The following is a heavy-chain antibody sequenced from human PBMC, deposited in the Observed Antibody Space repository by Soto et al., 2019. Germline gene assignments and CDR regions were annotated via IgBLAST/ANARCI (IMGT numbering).Heavy chain of an antibody. CDR2: ISGYNGDT. D-gene: IGHD2-8*01. V-gene: IGHV1-18*01. CDR3: AKNGQPPYYYYGLDV. Sequence: ASVKVSCKASGYTFTRFGITWVRQAPGQGLEWMGWISGYNGDTNYAQKFQDRVSMTIDTSTGTAYMELRSLTSDDTAIYYCAKNGQPPYYYYGLDVWGQGTKVTVSS. J-gene: IGHJ6*02. CDR1: GYTFTRFG.